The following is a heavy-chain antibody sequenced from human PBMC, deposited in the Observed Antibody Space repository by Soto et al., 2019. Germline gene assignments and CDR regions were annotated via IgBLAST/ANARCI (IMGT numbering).Heavy chain of an antibody. CDR2: ISANNGKT. CDR1: GYTFTSYG. D-gene: IGHD1-26*01. CDR3: ARAKVREWELSYYFDY. Sequence: ASVKVSCKASGYTFTSYGISWVRQAPGQGLEWMGWISANNGKTNYAQKFQGRVTITADESTSTASMELSSLRSEDTAFFYCARAKVREWELSYYFDYWGQGTLVTVSS. V-gene: IGHV1-18*01. J-gene: IGHJ4*02.